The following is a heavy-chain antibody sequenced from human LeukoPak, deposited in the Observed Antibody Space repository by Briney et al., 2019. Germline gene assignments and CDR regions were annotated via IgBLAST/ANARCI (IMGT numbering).Heavy chain of an antibody. CDR3: AKMSYYYDSSAKRTLNYFDY. Sequence: GGSLRLSCAASGFTFSSYAMSWVRQAPGKGLEWVSAISGSGGSTYYADSVKGRFTISGDNSKNTLYLQMNSLRAEDTAVYYCAKMSYYYDSSAKRTLNYFDYWGQGTLVTVSS. V-gene: IGHV3-23*01. J-gene: IGHJ4*02. CDR2: ISGSGGST. CDR1: GFTFSSYA. D-gene: IGHD3-22*01.